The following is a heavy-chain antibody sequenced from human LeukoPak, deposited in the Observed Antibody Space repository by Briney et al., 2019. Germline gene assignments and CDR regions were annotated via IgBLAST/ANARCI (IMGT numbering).Heavy chain of an antibody. V-gene: IGHV4-59*01. CDR3: ARDGGFGFDY. CDR2: IYYSGST. Sequence: SETLSLTCTVSGGSISSYYWSWIRQPPGKGLEWIGYIYYSGSTNYNPSLKSRVTVSVDTSKNQFSLKLSSVTAADTAVYYCARDGGFGFDYWGQGTLVTVSS. J-gene: IGHJ4*02. D-gene: IGHD3-16*01. CDR1: GGSISSYY.